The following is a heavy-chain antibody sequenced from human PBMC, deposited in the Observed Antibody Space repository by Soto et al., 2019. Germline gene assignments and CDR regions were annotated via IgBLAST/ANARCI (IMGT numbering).Heavy chain of an antibody. D-gene: IGHD6-13*01. CDR1: GFTFSSYA. CDR3: AKGLAYSSSWYVAFEI. J-gene: IGHJ3*02. V-gene: IGHV3-23*01. Sequence: LRLSCAASGFTFSSYAMSWVRQAPGKGLEWVSAISGSGGSTYYADSVKGRFTISRDNSKNTLYLQMNSLRAEDTAVYYCAKGLAYSSSWYVAFEIWGQGTMVTVSS. CDR2: ISGSGGST.